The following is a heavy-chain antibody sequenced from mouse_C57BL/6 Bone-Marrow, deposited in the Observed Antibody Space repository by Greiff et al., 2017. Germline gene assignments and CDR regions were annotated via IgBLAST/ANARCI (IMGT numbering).Heavy chain of an antibody. CDR3: ARCYGSKKYYYAMDY. Sequence: QVQLQQSGPELVKPGASVKISCKASGYAFSSSWMNWVKQRPGKGLEWIGRIYPGDGDTNYNGKFKGKATLTADKSSSTAYMQLSSLTSEDSAVYFCARCYGSKKYYYAMDYWGEGTSVTVSS. D-gene: IGHD1-1*01. CDR1: GYAFSSSW. J-gene: IGHJ4*01. V-gene: IGHV1-82*01. CDR2: IYPGDGDT.